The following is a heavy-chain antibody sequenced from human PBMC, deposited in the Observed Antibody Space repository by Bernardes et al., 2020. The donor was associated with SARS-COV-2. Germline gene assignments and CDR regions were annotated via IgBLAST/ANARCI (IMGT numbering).Heavy chain of an antibody. D-gene: IGHD3-10*01. CDR1: GGSLSGYY. CDR3: ARGSLVRGVIGAYYGLDV. J-gene: IGHJ6*02. CDR2: ISHSGST. V-gene: IGHV4-34*01. Sequence: LSLTCAVYGGSLSGYYWRWIRQPPGKGLEWIGEISHSGSTNYNPSLKSRVTISRDTPKNQVSLKLSSVTAADTAVYYCARGSLVRGVIGAYYGLDVWGQGTTVTVSS.